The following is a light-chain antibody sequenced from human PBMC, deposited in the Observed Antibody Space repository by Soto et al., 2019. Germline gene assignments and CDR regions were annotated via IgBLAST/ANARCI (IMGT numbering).Light chain of an antibody. V-gene: IGKV3-20*01. Sequence: IILTQSPDTLSLSQGERATLSCRASQSVSSSHVAWYQQKPGQAPRLLMYGASSRATGIPDRFSGGGSGADFTLTVSRLEPEDFGVYYCQQYHTSVLLFGSGTKA. CDR3: QQYHTSVLL. J-gene: IGKJ1*01. CDR1: QSVSSSH. CDR2: GAS.